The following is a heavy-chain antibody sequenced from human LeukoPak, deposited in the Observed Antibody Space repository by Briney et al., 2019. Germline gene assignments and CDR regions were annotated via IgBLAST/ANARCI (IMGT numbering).Heavy chain of an antibody. CDR2: INPNSGGT. CDR3: ASNILTVYAFDS. J-gene: IGHJ4*02. D-gene: IGHD3-9*01. V-gene: IGHV1-2*02. CDR1: GYTFTCYY. Sequence: GASVTVSCQASGYTFTCYYVHWVRQAPGQGLEWIGWINPNSGGTNYAQKFQGRVTMTRDTSISTAYMELSRLRSDDTAVYYCASNILTVYAFDSWGQARLVSVCS.